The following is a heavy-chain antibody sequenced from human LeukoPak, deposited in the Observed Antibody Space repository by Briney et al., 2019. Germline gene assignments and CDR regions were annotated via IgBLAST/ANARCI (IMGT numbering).Heavy chain of an antibody. D-gene: IGHD3-16*01. CDR3: VRDQGGERWFDP. V-gene: IGHV3-21*01. J-gene: IGHJ5*02. Sequence: KAGGSLRLSCAAPGFTFGSYAMNWVRQAPGKGLEWASSISSGSSFIYYADSVKGRFTIARDNAKNSLYLQMNSLRPEDTAIYYCVRDQGGERWFDPWGQGTLVTVSS. CDR2: ISSGSSFI. CDR1: GFTFGSYA.